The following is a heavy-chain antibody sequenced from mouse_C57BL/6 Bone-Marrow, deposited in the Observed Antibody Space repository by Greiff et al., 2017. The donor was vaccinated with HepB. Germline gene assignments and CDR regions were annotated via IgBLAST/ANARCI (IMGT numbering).Heavy chain of an antibody. J-gene: IGHJ2*01. V-gene: IGHV1-31*01. CDR2: IYPYNGVS. Sequence: DVQLQESGPELVKPGASVKISCKASGYSFTGYYMHWVKQSHGNILDWIGYIYPYNGVSSYNQKFKGKATLTVDKSSSTAYMELRSLTSEDSAVYYCARGGITTVVESPLDYWGQGTTLTVSS. CDR3: ARGGITTVVESPLDY. D-gene: IGHD1-1*01. CDR1: GYSFTGYY.